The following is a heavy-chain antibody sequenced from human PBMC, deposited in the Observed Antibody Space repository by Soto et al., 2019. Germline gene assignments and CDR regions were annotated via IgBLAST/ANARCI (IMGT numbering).Heavy chain of an antibody. CDR2: ISAHNGNR. J-gene: IGHJ4*02. D-gene: IGHD1-1*01. V-gene: IGHV1-18*01. CDR1: GYTFTSYG. Sequence: QVHLVQSGAEVKKPGASVKVSCKASGYTFTSYGITWVRQAPGQGLEWMGWISAHNGNRDYAQKLQGRVIVTRDPSTSTAYMELRSLRSDDTAVYYCARGRYGDYWGQGALVTVSS. CDR3: ARGRYGDY.